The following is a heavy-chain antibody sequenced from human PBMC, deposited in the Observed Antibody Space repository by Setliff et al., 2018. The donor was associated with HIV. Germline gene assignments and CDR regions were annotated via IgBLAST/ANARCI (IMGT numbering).Heavy chain of an antibody. J-gene: IGHJ4*02. CDR1: GGSISSYY. D-gene: IGHD1-26*01. CDR3: ARDRHFSGSFF. CDR2: IYSSGST. Sequence: PSETLSLTCTVSGGSISSYYGSWIRQSAGKGLEWIGRIYSSGSTNYNPSLKSRVTMSVDTSKNQFSLRLSSVTAADTAVYYCARDRHFSGSFFWGQGTLVTVSS. V-gene: IGHV4-4*07.